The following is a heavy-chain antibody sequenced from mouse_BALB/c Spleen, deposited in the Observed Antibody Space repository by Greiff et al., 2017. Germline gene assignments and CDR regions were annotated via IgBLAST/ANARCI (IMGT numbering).Heavy chain of an antibody. CDR1: GFTFSSYG. D-gene: IGHD1-1*01. J-gene: IGHJ2*01. V-gene: IGHV5-6*01. Sequence: EVQRVESGGDLVKPGGSLKLSCAASGFTFSSYGMSWVRQTPDKRLEWVATISSGGSYTYYPDSVKGRFTISRDNAKNTLYLQMSSLKSEDTAMYYCARGITTVEYYFDYWGQGTTLTVSS. CDR3: ARGITTVEYYFDY. CDR2: ISSGGSYT.